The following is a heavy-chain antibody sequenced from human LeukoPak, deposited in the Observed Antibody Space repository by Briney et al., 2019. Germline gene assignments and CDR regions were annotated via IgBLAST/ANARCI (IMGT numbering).Heavy chain of an antibody. CDR2: ISAYNGNT. CDR1: GYTFTSYG. J-gene: IGHJ4*02. CDR3: ARDGIEYCSSTSCYKKTD. Sequence: ASVKVSCKASGYTFTSYGISWVRQAPGQGLGWMGWISAYNGNTNYAQKLQGRVTMTTDTSTSTAYMELRSLRSDDTAVYYCARDGIEYCSSTSCYKKTDWGQGTLVTVSS. D-gene: IGHD2-2*02. V-gene: IGHV1-18*01.